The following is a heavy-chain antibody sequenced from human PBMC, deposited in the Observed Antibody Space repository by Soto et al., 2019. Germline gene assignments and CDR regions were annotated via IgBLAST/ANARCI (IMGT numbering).Heavy chain of an antibody. CDR2: INPGNGNT. V-gene: IGHV1-46*01. CDR3: ARAPGYSSSWSTDYFDY. Sequence: ASVKVSCKASGYTFTSYYMHWVRQAPGQGLEWMGIINPGNGNTRYAQKFQGRVTITRDTSASTAYMELSSLRSEDTAVYYCARAPGYSSSWSTDYFDYWGQGTLVTVSS. CDR1: GYTFTSYY. J-gene: IGHJ4*02. D-gene: IGHD6-13*01.